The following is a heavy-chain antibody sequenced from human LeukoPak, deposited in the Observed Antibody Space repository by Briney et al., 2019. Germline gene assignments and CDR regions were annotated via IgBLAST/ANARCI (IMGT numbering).Heavy chain of an antibody. CDR2: IYYGGST. CDR3: ARAAYGDYDAMSHYCYMDV. CDR1: GDSISSHD. V-gene: IGHV4-59*11. J-gene: IGHJ6*03. D-gene: IGHD4-17*01. Sequence: SETLSLTCTVSGDSISSHDWRWSRQPPGKGLEWIVYIYYGGSTNYPPPLKGRVTIAVDTSKQHFPLELSSATAADTAVYYCARAAYGDYDAMSHYCYMDVWGKGTTVIVSS.